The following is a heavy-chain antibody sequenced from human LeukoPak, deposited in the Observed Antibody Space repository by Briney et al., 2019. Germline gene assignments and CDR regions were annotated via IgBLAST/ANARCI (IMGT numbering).Heavy chain of an antibody. CDR3: VHIKGHYDFWTGWGNMDV. CDR1: GFSLTISGVG. D-gene: IGHD3-3*01. J-gene: IGHJ6*02. CDR2: ISWVNNK. Sequence: ESGPTLVNPTETLTLTCTFSGFSLTISGVGVGWVRQPPGKAPEWLALISWVNNKRYSPSLKTRLTITKDTSKNQVVLRMTYMDHVDTATYYCVHIKGHYDFWTGWGNMDVWGQGTAVTVSS. V-gene: IGHV2-5*02.